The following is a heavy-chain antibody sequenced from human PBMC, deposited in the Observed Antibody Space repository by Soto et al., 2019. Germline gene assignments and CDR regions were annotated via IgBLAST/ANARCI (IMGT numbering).Heavy chain of an antibody. Sequence: SETLSLTCAISGDSVSSNSAAWNWIRQSPSRGLEWLGRTYYRSKWYNDYAGSAKSRIIINPDTSKNQYSLQLNSVTPEDTAVYYCAMGTGTFEYWGQGILVTVSS. J-gene: IGHJ4*02. CDR2: TYYRSKWYN. D-gene: IGHD1-1*01. CDR1: GDSVSSNSAA. CDR3: AMGTGTFEY. V-gene: IGHV6-1*01.